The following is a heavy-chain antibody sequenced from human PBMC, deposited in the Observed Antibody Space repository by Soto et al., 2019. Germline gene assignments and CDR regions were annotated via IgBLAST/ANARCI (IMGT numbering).Heavy chain of an antibody. CDR3: AREDYDFWSGYYGGRGWFDP. J-gene: IGHJ5*02. CDR2: IWYDGSNK. D-gene: IGHD3-3*01. CDR1: GFTFSSYG. Sequence: QVQLVESGGGVVQPGRSLRLSCAASGFTFSSYGMHWVRQAPGKGLEWVAVIWYDGSNKYYADSVKGRFTISRDNSKNTLYLQMTSLRAEDTAVYYCAREDYDFWSGYYGGRGWFDPWGQGTLVTVSS. V-gene: IGHV3-33*01.